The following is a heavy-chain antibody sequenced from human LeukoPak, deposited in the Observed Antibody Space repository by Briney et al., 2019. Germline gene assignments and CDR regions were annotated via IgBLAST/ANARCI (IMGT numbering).Heavy chain of an antibody. J-gene: IGHJ6*03. CDR2: ISASGST. CDR3: ARDRFTERDSRWSMPPVYYYYYMDG. D-gene: IGHD2-8*01. CDR1: GASISSHY. V-gene: IGHV4-4*07. Sequence: PSETLSLTCTVSGASISSHYWSWIRQPAGKGLEWIGRISASGSTDYNPSLKNRVTVSVDTSENHFSLKLSSVTAADTAVYYCARDRFTERDSRWSMPPVYYYYYMDGWGKGTTVTVSS.